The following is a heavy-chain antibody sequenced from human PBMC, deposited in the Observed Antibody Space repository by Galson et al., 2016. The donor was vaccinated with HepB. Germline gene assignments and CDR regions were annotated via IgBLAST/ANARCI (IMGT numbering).Heavy chain of an antibody. CDR3: ARARRPVVVAATHIMGTTSGDAFAI. D-gene: IGHD2-15*01. CDR1: GFSFSSYG. J-gene: IGHJ3*02. CDR2: IWYDGTNK. Sequence: SLRLSCAASGFSFSSYGMHWVRQAPGKGLEWVALIWYDGTNKYYADSVKGRFPISRDNSKNTLYLRMNSLRAEDTAVYYCARARRPVVVAATHIMGTTSGDAFAIWGQGAMVTVSS. V-gene: IGHV3-33*01.